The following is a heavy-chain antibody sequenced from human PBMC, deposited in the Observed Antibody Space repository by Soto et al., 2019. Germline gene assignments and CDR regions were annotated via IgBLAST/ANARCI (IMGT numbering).Heavy chain of an antibody. CDR2: IWYDGSNK. CDR1: GFTFSSYG. CDR3: ARDSPRYCSSTSCRPRSDAFDI. V-gene: IGHV3-33*01. J-gene: IGHJ3*02. D-gene: IGHD2-2*01. Sequence: ALILSCAASGFTFSSYGMHWVRQAPGKVLEWVAVIWYDGSNKYYADSVKGRFTISRDNAKNSLYLQMNSLRAEDTAVYYCARDSPRYCSSTSCRPRSDAFDIWGQGTMVTVSS.